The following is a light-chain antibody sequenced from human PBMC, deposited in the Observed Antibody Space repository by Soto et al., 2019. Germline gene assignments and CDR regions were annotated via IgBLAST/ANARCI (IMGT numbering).Light chain of an antibody. Sequence: QSALTQPASVSGSPGQTITISCTGTSSDVGGYNYVSWYQQHPGKAPKLMIYDVSSRPSGVSNRFSGSKSDNTASLTISGLQAEDEPDYYCSSYTSSNTYVLLGGGTKVTVL. CDR3: SSYTSSNTYVL. CDR1: SSDVGGYNY. V-gene: IGLV2-14*01. CDR2: DVS. J-gene: IGLJ3*02.